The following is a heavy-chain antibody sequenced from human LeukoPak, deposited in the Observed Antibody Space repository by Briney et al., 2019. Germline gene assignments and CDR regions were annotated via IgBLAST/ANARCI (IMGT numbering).Heavy chain of an antibody. CDR1: GFTFSTYA. CDR3: AKDSSNDRRWGAFDV. D-gene: IGHD1-1*01. Sequence: GGSLRLSCAASGFTFSTYALSWVRQAPGKGLEWDSSIVGSGGSTFYADSVKGRFSISRDNSKHTLYLQMNTLRADDTAVYYCAKDSSNDRRWGAFDVWGQGTMVTVSS. J-gene: IGHJ3*01. CDR2: IVGSGGST. V-gene: IGHV3-23*01.